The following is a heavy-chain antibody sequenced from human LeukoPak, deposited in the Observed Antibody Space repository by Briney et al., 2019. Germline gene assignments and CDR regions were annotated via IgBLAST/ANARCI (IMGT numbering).Heavy chain of an antibody. CDR1: GYTFSSYA. D-gene: IGHD1-26*01. V-gene: IGHV3-30-3*01. CDR2: ISYDGSNK. CDR3: ARAERWDTDLDY. J-gene: IGHJ4*02. Sequence: PGGSLRLSCAASGYTFSSYAMHWVRQAPGKGLEWVAVISYDGSNKYYADSVKGRFTISRDNSKNTLYLQMNSLRAEDTAVYYRARAERWDTDLDYWGQGTLVTVSS.